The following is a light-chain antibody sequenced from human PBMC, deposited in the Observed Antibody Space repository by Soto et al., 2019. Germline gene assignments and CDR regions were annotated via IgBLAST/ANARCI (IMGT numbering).Light chain of an antibody. Sequence: QSALTQPPSASGSPGQSVTISCTGTGSDVGNYNYVSWYQRHPGKAPKLIIYEVTKRPSGVPDRFSGSKSGSTASLTVSGLQAEDEADYYCSSYAWIGIVLFGGGTKLTVL. CDR1: GSDVGNYNY. J-gene: IGLJ3*02. CDR3: SSYAWIGIVL. V-gene: IGLV2-8*01. CDR2: EVT.